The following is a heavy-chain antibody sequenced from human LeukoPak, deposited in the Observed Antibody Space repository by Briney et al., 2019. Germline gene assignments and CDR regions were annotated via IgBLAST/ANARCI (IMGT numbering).Heavy chain of an antibody. J-gene: IGHJ5*02. Sequence: SETLSLTCTVSGGSINFYYWSWIRQPPGKGLEWIGNIYYSGSTYCNPSLKSRVTISVDTSKNQFSLRLSSVTAADTAVYYCARVDLFSSSWRASNWFDPWGQGTLVTVSS. CDR1: GGSINFYY. V-gene: IGHV4-30-4*08. CDR3: ARVDLFSSSWRASNWFDP. CDR2: IYYSGST. D-gene: IGHD6-13*01.